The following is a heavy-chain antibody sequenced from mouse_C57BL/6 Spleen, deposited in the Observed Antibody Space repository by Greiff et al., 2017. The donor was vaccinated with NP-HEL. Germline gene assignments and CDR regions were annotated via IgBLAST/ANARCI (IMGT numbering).Heavy chain of an antibody. J-gene: IGHJ2*01. CDR3: ARPDYYGSSYDD. Sequence: QVQLPQSGAELVMPGASVKLSCKASGYTFNSYWMHWVKPRPGQGLEWLGEIAPSDSYTNYNQKFKGKSTLTVDKSSSTAYMQLSSLTSEDSAVYYCARPDYYGSSYDDWGQGTTRTVSS. CDR1: GYTFNSYW. D-gene: IGHD1-1*01. CDR2: IAPSDSYT. V-gene: IGHV1-69*01.